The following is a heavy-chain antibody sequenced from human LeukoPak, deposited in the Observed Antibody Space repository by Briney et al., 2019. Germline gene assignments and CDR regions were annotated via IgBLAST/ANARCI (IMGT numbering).Heavy chain of an antibody. CDR2: IYSGGST. V-gene: IGHV3-66*01. CDR1: GFTVSSNY. D-gene: IGHD3-10*01. Sequence: PGRSLRLSCAASGFTVSSNYMSWVRQAPGKGLEWVSVIYSGGSTYYADSVKGRFTISRDNSKNTLYLQMNSLRAEDTVVYYCARGITMVRGVLDYWGQGTLVTVSS. J-gene: IGHJ4*02. CDR3: ARGITMVRGVLDY.